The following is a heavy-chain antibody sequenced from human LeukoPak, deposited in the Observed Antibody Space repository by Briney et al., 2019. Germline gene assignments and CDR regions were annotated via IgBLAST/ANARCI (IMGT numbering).Heavy chain of an antibody. J-gene: IGHJ4*02. CDR3: ARATGAAALDY. V-gene: IGHV4-39*07. CDR2: IFYSGTT. D-gene: IGHD2-2*01. Sequence: SETLSLTCSVSRGAISSSNYYWGWIRQPPGKGLEWIGNIFYSGTTYYNPSLPSLKSRVSILVDTSKNQFSLKLRSVTAADTAVYYCARATGAAALDYWGQGTLVTVSS. CDR1: RGAISSSNYY.